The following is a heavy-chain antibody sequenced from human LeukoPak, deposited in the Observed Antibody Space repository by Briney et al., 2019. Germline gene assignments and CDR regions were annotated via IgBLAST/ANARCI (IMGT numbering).Heavy chain of an antibody. J-gene: IGHJ3*02. Sequence: ASVKVSCKASGYTFAGYYMHWVRQAPGQGLEWMGWINPNSGGTNYAQKFQGRVTMTRDMSTSTDYMELSSLRSEDTAVYYCARAGLVRDAFDIWGQGTMVTVSS. CDR3: ARAGLVRDAFDI. V-gene: IGHV1-2*02. CDR2: INPNSGGT. CDR1: GYTFAGYY. D-gene: IGHD2-2*01.